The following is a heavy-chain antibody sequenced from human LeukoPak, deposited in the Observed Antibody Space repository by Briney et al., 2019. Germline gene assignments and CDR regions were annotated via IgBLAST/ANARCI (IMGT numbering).Heavy chain of an antibody. Sequence: SETLSPTCALYGGSFSGYYWSWIRQPPGKGLEWIGQINHSGSTNYNPSLKSRVTISVDTSKNQFSLKLGSVTTADTAVYYCARFQWLVPYYFDYWGQGTLVTVSS. D-gene: IGHD6-19*01. J-gene: IGHJ4*02. V-gene: IGHV4-34*01. CDR2: INHSGST. CDR3: ARFQWLVPYYFDY. CDR1: GGSFSGYY.